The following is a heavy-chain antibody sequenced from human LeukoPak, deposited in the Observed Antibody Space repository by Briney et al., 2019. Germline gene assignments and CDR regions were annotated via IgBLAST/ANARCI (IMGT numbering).Heavy chain of an antibody. Sequence: SVKVSCKASGGTFSSYAISWVRQAPGQGLEWMGGIIPIFGTANYAQKFQGRVTITADKSTSTAYMELSRLRSDDTAVYYCARGFYDSSGYYHGSYYFDYWGQGTLVTVSS. CDR2: IIPIFGTA. J-gene: IGHJ4*02. CDR3: ARGFYDSSGYYHGSYYFDY. CDR1: GGTFSSYA. D-gene: IGHD3-22*01. V-gene: IGHV1-69*06.